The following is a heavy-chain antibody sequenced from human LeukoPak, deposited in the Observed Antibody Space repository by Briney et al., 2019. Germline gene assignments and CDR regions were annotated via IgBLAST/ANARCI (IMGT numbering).Heavy chain of an antibody. D-gene: IGHD2-2*01. J-gene: IGHJ5*02. V-gene: IGHV3-23*01. Sequence: GSLRLSCAASGFTFSSYAMSWVRQAPGKGLEWVSAISGSGGSTYYADSVKGRFTISRDNSKNTLYLQMNSLRAEDTAVYYCAKPTCSSTSCYRVGNWFDPWGQGTLVTVSS. CDR1: GFTFSSYA. CDR3: AKPTCSSTSCYRVGNWFDP. CDR2: ISGSGGST.